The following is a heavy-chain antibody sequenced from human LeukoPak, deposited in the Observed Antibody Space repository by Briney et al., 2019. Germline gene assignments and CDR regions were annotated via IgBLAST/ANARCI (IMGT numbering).Heavy chain of an antibody. CDR3: ARTSIYYYYDSSLFDY. CDR1: GGSISSSSYY. V-gene: IGHV4-39*07. J-gene: IGHJ4*02. Sequence: SETLSLTCTVSGGSISSSSYYWGWIRQPPGKGLEWIGSIYYSGSTYYNPSLKSRVTISVDTSKNQFSLKLSSVTAADTAVYYCARTSIYYYYDSSLFDYWGQGTLVTVSS. CDR2: IYYSGST. D-gene: IGHD3-22*01.